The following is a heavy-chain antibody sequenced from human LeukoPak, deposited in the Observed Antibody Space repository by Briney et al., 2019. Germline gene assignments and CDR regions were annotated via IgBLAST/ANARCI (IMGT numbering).Heavy chain of an antibody. CDR3: ARTYYDFWSGHFHI. J-gene: IGHJ4*02. CDR2: INPNSGGT. V-gene: IGHV1-2*02. D-gene: IGHD3-3*01. Sequence: GASVKVSCKASGYTFTGYYMHWVRQAPGQGLEWMGWINPNSGGTNYAQKFQGRVTMTRDTSISTAYMELSRLRSDDTAVYYCARTYYDFWSGHFHIWGQGTLVTVSS. CDR1: GYTFTGYY.